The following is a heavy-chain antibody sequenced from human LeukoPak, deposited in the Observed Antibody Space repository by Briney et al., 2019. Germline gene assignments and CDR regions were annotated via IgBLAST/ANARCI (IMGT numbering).Heavy chain of an antibody. D-gene: IGHD4-23*01. V-gene: IGHV3-48*01. Sequence: GGSLRLSCAASGFTFSNYTMNWVRQVPGKGLEWVSYISSSSSTIYYADSVKGRFTISRDNAKNSLYLQMNSLRAEDTAVYYCASRWGYFDYWGQGTLVTVSS. CDR3: ASRWGYFDY. J-gene: IGHJ4*02. CDR2: ISSSSSTI. CDR1: GFTFSNYT.